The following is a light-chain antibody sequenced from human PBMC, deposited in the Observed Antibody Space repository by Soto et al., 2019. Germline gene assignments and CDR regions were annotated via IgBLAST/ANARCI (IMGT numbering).Light chain of an antibody. CDR2: AAS. J-gene: IGKJ5*01. CDR1: QSISSY. Sequence: DLQMTQSPSTLSASVGDRVTLTVRASQSISSYLNWYQQKPGKAPKLLIYAASSLQSGVPSRFSGSGSGTDFTLTISSLQPEDFATYYCQQTYSTHQPVGKGTQLEIK. CDR3: QQTYSTHQP. V-gene: IGKV1-39*01.